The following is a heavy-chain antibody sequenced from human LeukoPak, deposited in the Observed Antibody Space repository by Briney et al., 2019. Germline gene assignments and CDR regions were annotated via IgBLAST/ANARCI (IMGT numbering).Heavy chain of an antibody. D-gene: IGHD6-19*01. V-gene: IGHV3-23*01. CDR2: ISGSGDST. CDR3: ARGGASSGDYFDY. CDR1: GFTFSSYA. J-gene: IGHJ4*02. Sequence: GGSLRLSCAASGFTFSSYAMSWVRQAPGKGLEWVSAISGSGDSTYYADSVKGRFTISRDNAKNSLYLQMNSLRAEDTAVYYCARGGASSGDYFDYWGQGTLVTVSS.